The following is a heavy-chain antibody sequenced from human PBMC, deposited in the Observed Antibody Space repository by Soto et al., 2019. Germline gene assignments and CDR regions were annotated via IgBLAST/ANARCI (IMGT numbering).Heavy chain of an antibody. CDR3: ARVARDGYNLER. J-gene: IGHJ4*02. CDR2: IYYSGST. Sequence: KASETLSLICTVSGGSISSYYWSWIRQPPGKGLEWIGYIYYSGSTNYNPSLKSRVTISVDTSKNQFSLKLSSVTAADTAVYYCARVARDGYNLERWGQGTLVTVSS. CDR1: GGSISSYY. D-gene: IGHD2-21*01. V-gene: IGHV4-59*01.